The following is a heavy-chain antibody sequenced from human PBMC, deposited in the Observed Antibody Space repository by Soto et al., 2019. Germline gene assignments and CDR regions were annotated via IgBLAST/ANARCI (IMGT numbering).Heavy chain of an antibody. CDR2: ISAYNGNT. Sequence: ASVKVSCKASGYTFTSYGISWVRQAPGQGLEWMGWISAYNGNTNYAQKLQGRVTMTTDTSTSTAYMELRSLRSDDTAVYYCARDAPDDYGDYFDAFDIWGQGTMVTVSS. J-gene: IGHJ3*02. CDR1: GYTFTSYG. CDR3: ARDAPDDYGDYFDAFDI. V-gene: IGHV1-18*01. D-gene: IGHD4-17*01.